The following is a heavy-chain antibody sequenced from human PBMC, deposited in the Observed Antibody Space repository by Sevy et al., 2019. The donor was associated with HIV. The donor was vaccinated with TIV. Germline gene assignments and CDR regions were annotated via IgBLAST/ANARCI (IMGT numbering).Heavy chain of an antibody. CDR3: ARGSSSWYDY. J-gene: IGHJ4*02. CDR1: GYTFTTYN. V-gene: IGHV1-18*01. D-gene: IGHD2-2*01. Sequence: ASVKVSCKASGYTFTTYNIDWVRQAPGQGLEWLAWMSPYNGNKNYAQRVQGRVTMTTDTFTDTAFLELRSLKFDDAAVYYCARGSSSWYDYWGQGTLVTVSS. CDR2: MSPYNGNK.